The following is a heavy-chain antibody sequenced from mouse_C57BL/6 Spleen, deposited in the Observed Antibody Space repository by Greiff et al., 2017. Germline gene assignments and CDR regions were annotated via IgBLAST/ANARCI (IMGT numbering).Heavy chain of an antibody. CDR3: AGGYYGTFYYFDY. Sequence: EVKLMESGGGLMKPGGSLKLSCAASGFTFSDYGMHWVRQAPEKGLEWVAYISSGSSTIYYADIVKGRFTISRDNTKNTLFLQMTSLRSKDTAMYYFAGGYYGTFYYFDYWGQGTTLTVSS. CDR2: ISSGSSTI. J-gene: IGHJ2*01. CDR1: GFTFSDYG. V-gene: IGHV5-17*01. D-gene: IGHD1-1*01.